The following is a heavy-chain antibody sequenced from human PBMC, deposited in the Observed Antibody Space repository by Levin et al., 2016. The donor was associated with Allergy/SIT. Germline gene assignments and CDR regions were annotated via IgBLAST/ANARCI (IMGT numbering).Heavy chain of an antibody. V-gene: IGHV1-2*02. CDR2: INPNSGGT. Sequence: WVRQAPGQGLEWMGWINPNSGGTNYAQKFQGRVTMTRDTSISTAYMELSRLRSDDTAVYYCARVSRQQWLAGGFDYWGQGTLVTVSS. CDR3: ARVSRQQWLAGGFDY. J-gene: IGHJ4*02. D-gene: IGHD6-19*01.